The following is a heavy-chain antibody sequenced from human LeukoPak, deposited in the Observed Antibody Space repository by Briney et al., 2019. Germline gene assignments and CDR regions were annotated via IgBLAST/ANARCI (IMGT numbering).Heavy chain of an antibody. D-gene: IGHD3-22*01. J-gene: IGHJ6*02. CDR3: AREYYYDSSGYSVDYYYYGMDV. Sequence: ASVKVSCKASGYTFTGYYMHWVRQAPGQGLEWMGWINPNSGGTEFAQKFLGRVTMTRDTSISTAYMELSRLRSDDTAVYFCAREYYYDSSGYSVDYYYYGMDVRGQGTTVTVSS. CDR1: GYTFTGYY. V-gene: IGHV1-2*02. CDR2: INPNSGGT.